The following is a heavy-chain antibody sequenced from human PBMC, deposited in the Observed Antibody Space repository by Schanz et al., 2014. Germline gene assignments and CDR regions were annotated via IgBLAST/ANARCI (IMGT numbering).Heavy chain of an antibody. CDR1: GYTFTTYA. J-gene: IGHJ5*02. Sequence: QVQLVQSGAEVKKPGASVRVSCKASGYTFTTYAMSWVRQAPGQVLAWVGWISAYNGNTKYPQKLQGRVTMTTDTSTSPAYMELSSLRSDDTAGYYCPRDAADCEDSVTEGESWGQGTLVTVSS. D-gene: IGHD2-21*01. CDR3: PRDAADCEDSVTEGES. CDR2: ISAYNGNT. V-gene: IGHV1-18*01.